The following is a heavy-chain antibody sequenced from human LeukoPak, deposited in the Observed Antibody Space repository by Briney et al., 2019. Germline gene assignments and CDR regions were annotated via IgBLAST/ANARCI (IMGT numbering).Heavy chain of an antibody. CDR1: GFTFSSSG. CDR2: ISSKGDTT. Sequence: GGSLRLSCAASGFTFSSSGMSWVRQAPGKGLDWVSDISSKGDTTYYAESVKGRFSISRDNSKNTLYLQMNSLRAEDTAVYYCAKVYFRSASGPPSRWGQGTLVTASS. V-gene: IGHV3-23*01. D-gene: IGHD3-3*01. J-gene: IGHJ4*02. CDR3: AKVYFRSASGPPSR.